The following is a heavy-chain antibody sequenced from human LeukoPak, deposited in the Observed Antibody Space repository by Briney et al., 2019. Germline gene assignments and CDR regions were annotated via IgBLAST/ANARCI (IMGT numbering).Heavy chain of an antibody. CDR2: IYHSGNT. V-gene: IGHV4-31*03. D-gene: IGHD1-1*01. J-gene: IGHJ4*02. CDR1: GVSISSGGYY. CDR3: ARVRKLPLEWDLIDF. Sequence: SETLSLTCTVSGVSISSGGYYWTWLRQRPGEALEWSGYIYHSGNTYYNPSLMSRIVLSVDTSKSQFSLKVTSVTAADTALYYCARVRKLPLEWDLIDFWGQGTLVTVSS.